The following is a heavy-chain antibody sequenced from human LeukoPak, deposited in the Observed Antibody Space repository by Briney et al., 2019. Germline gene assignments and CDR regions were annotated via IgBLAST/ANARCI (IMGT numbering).Heavy chain of an antibody. D-gene: IGHD3-10*01. J-gene: IGHJ3*02. V-gene: IGHV1-2*02. Sequence: ASVKVSCKASGYTFTGYYMHWVRQAPGQGHEWMGWINPNSGGTNYAQKFQGRVTMTRDTSISTAYMELSRLRSDDTAVYYCAREGPTYYYGSGSYDAFDIWGQGTMVTVSS. CDR2: INPNSGGT. CDR3: AREGPTYYYGSGSYDAFDI. CDR1: GYTFTGYY.